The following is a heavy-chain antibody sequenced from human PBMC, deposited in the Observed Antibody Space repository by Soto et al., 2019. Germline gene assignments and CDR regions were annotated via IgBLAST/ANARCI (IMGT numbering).Heavy chain of an antibody. CDR1: GFTFSSYA. V-gene: IGHV3-48*02. CDR2: ITWTSSGAT. CDR3: VRDNDSLPPITHADT. Sequence: PGGSLRLSCAASGFTFSSYAMNWVRQAPGKGLEWISYITWTSSGATFYADSVKGRFTISRDNGRNSVYLQMNSLRDEDSAVYYCVRDNDSLPPITHADTWGQGTLVTVSS. D-gene: IGHD3-16*01. J-gene: IGHJ5*02.